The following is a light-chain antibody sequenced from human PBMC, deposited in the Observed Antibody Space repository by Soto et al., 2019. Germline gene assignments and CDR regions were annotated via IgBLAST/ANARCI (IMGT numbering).Light chain of an antibody. CDR3: QQRSNWPRT. J-gene: IGKJ2*01. CDR1: QSVSSY. Sequence: EIVLTQSPATLSLSPGERATLSCRASQSVSSYLAWYQQKPGQAPRLLIYDASNRATGFPARFSGSGTGTDFTLTISSLEPEDFGVYYCQQRSNWPRTFGQGTKLEIK. CDR2: DAS. V-gene: IGKV3-11*01.